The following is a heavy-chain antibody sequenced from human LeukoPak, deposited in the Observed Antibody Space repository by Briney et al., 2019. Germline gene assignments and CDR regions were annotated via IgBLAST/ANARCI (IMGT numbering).Heavy chain of an antibody. CDR2: IYPADSDT. V-gene: IGHV5-51*01. CDR1: GYSFNTYW. CDR3: ARVLDVDTAVFHYYFDF. J-gene: IGHJ4*02. Sequence: GESLKISCQGSGYSFNTYWVGWVRQLPGKGLEWMGIIYPADSDTRYSPSFQGQVTISADKSINTAYLQWRTLKASDSAIYYCARVLDVDTAVFHYYFDFWGQGTLVTVSS. D-gene: IGHD5-18*01.